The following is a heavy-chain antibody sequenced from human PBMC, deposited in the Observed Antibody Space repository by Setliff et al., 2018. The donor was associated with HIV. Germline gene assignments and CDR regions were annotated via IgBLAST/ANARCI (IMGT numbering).Heavy chain of an antibody. V-gene: IGHV3-33*01. CDR3: ARGQFRLRPDSLDL. CDR1: GFPFSVHG. J-gene: IGHJ4*03. Sequence: EASGFPFSVHGMHWVRQSPGKGLEWLAVIWYDGGTKYYADSLQGRFTISRDDSKNSVYLQMNTLGAEDTAVYYCARGQFRLRPDSLDLWGQGTLVTVSS. D-gene: IGHD2-21*01. CDR2: IWYDGGTK.